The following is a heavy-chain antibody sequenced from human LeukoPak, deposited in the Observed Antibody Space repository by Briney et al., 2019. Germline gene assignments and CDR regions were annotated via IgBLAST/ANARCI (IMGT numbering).Heavy chain of an antibody. D-gene: IGHD5-18*01. V-gene: IGHV3-23*01. CDR1: GFTFRNFA. CDR2: IGNTET. J-gene: IGHJ4*02. CDR3: AKDWIQFNRVFDCFDS. Sequence: QPGGSLRLSCSTSGFTFRNFAMSWVRQAPGKGLEWVATIGNTETFYADSVTGRFTISRDNSKNTVNLQMNRLRVEDTAIYYCAKDWIQFNRVFDCFDSWGQGTLVTVSS.